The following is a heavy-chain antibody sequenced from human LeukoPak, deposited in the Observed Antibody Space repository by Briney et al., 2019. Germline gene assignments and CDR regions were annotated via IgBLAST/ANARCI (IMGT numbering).Heavy chain of an antibody. V-gene: IGHV4-39*07. CDR3: ARPLGPNYRRTVYYYMDV. CDR2: VYSSGST. CDR1: GGSISSSGYY. Sequence: TSSETLSLTCTVSGGSISSSGYYWGLIRQPPGKGLEWIGSVYSSGSTYYNPSLKSRVTISVDTSKNQFSLKLSSVTAADTAVYYCARPLGPNYRRTVYYYMDVWGKGTTVTVSS. D-gene: IGHD4/OR15-4a*01. J-gene: IGHJ6*03.